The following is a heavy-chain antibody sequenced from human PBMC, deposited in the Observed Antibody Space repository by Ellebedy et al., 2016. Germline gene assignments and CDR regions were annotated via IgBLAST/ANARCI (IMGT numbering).Heavy chain of an antibody. Sequence: SETLSLXXTVSGGSISSYYWSWIRQPPGKGLEWIGYIYYSGSTNYNPSLKSRVTISVDTSKNQFSLKLSSVTAADTAVYYCARGDGYCSGGSCYFGVSGAIDYWGQGTLVTVSS. CDR1: GGSISSYY. D-gene: IGHD2-15*01. V-gene: IGHV4-59*12. CDR3: ARGDGYCSGGSCYFGVSGAIDY. J-gene: IGHJ4*02. CDR2: IYYSGST.